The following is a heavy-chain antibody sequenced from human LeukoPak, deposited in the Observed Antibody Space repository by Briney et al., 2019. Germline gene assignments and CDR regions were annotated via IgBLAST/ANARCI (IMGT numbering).Heavy chain of an antibody. Sequence: PSQTLSLTCTVSGGSISSGGYYWSWIRQHPGKGLEWIGYIYYSGSTYYNPSLKSRVTISVDTSKNQFSLKLSSVTAADTAVYYCARLMGDIVVVPAVNWFDPWGQGTLVTVSS. D-gene: IGHD2-2*01. CDR1: GGSISSGGYY. CDR3: ARLMGDIVVVPAVNWFDP. V-gene: IGHV4-31*03. J-gene: IGHJ5*02. CDR2: IYYSGST.